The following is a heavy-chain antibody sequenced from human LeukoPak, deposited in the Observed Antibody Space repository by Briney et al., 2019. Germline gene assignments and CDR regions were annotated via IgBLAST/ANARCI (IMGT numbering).Heavy chain of an antibody. CDR3: ARRMTYYDILTGYPQPYYFDY. D-gene: IGHD3-9*01. CDR1: GGSISSGDYY. V-gene: IGHV4-30-4*08. Sequence: SETLSLTCTVSGGSISSGDYYWSWIRQPPGKGLEGIGYIYYSGSTYYNPSLESRVNISVDTSKNQFSLKLSSVTAADTAVYYCARRMTYYDILTGYPQPYYFDYWGQGTLVTVSS. CDR2: IYYSGST. J-gene: IGHJ4*02.